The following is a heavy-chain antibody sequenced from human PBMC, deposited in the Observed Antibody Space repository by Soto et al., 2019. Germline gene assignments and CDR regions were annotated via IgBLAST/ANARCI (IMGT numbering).Heavy chain of an antibody. Sequence: EVQLVETGGGLIQPGGSLRLSCAASGFTVISNYMSWVRQAPGKGLEWVSVIYSVGTTYYADSVKGRFTISRDNSKNTLYLQMNSLRVEDKGVYYCARDRGDYWGQGALVTVSS. D-gene: IGHD3-10*01. V-gene: IGHV3-53*02. CDR2: IYSVGTT. CDR1: GFTVISNY. CDR3: ARDRGDY. J-gene: IGHJ4*02.